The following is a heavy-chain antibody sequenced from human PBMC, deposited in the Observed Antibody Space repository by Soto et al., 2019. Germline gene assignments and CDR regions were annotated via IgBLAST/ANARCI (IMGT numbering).Heavy chain of an antibody. J-gene: IGHJ5*02. V-gene: IGHV3-48*02. Sequence: EVQLVESGGGLVQPGGSLRLSCAASGFTFSSYSMNWVRQAPGKGLEWVSYISSSSSTIYYADSVKGRFTISRDNAKNSLYLQMNSLRDEDTAVYYCARETGTTGGNWFDPWGQGTLVTVSS. CDR3: ARETGTTGGNWFDP. CDR2: ISSSSSTI. CDR1: GFTFSSYS. D-gene: IGHD1-7*01.